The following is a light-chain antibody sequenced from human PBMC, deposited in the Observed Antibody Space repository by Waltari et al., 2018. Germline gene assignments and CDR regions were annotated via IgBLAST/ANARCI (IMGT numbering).Light chain of an antibody. CDR2: STD. J-gene: IGKJ4*01. CDR1: QTVRTSA. Sequence: EIVLTLSPGTLPLSPGDRATLSCRASQTVRTSALSWYQQKPGQAPRVLIYSTDNRATGIPDRFSGSGSGTDFTLTINRLAPEDFAMYYCQQYDGIVVTFGGGTKVEI. CDR3: QQYDGIVVT. V-gene: IGKV3-20*01.